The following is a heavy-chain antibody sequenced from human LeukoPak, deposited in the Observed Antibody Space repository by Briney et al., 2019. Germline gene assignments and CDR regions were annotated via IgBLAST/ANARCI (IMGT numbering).Heavy chain of an antibody. D-gene: IGHD3-22*01. CDR3: AKYYYDSSGNYDY. CDR2: IIPIFGTA. J-gene: IGHJ4*02. Sequence: ASVKVSCKASGGTFSSYAISWVRQAPGQGLEWMGGIIPIFGTANYAQKFQGGVTITADESTSTAYMELSSLRSEDTAVYYCAKYYYDSSGNYDYWGQGTLVTVSS. CDR1: GGTFSSYA. V-gene: IGHV1-69*01.